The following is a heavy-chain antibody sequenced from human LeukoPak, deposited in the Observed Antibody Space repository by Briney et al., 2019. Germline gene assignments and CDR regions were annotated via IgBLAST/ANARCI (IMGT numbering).Heavy chain of an antibody. CDR1: GFIFSSYA. CDR3: ARDFGSSWYPPYPYYFDY. Sequence: GGSLRLSCAASGFIFSSYAMSWVRQAPGKGLEWVSSISSSSSYIYYADSVKGRFTISRDNAKNSLYLQMNSLRAEDTAVYYCARDFGSSWYPPYPYYFDYWGQGTLVTVSS. CDR2: ISSSSSYI. V-gene: IGHV3-21*04. D-gene: IGHD6-13*01. J-gene: IGHJ4*02.